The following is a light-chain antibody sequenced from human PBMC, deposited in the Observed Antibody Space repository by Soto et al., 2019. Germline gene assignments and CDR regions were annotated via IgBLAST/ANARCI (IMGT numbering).Light chain of an antibody. CDR3: LLYYGAAVV. CDR2: EVS. J-gene: IGLJ2*01. Sequence: QSALTQPASVSGSPGQSITISCIGTSSDIGSYNHVAWYQQFPGKSPKLTIYEVSSRPSGVSSRFSGSKSGNTASLTISGLQAEDEADYYCLLYYGAAVVFGGGTKLTVL. V-gene: IGLV2-14*01. CDR1: SSDIGSYNH.